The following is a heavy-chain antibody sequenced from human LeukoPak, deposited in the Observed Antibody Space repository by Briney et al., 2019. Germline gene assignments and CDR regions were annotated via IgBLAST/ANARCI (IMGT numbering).Heavy chain of an antibody. CDR1: GGSISSYY. V-gene: IGHV4-34*01. J-gene: IGHJ5*02. CDR3: ARESNYHGSGTGWFDP. D-gene: IGHD3-10*01. Sequence: SDTLSLTCTVSGGSISSYYWSWIRQPPGKGLEWIGEINHSGSTNYNPSLKSRVTISIDTSKNQFSLKLSSVTAADTAVYYCARESNYHGSGTGWFDPWGQGTLVTVSS. CDR2: INHSGST.